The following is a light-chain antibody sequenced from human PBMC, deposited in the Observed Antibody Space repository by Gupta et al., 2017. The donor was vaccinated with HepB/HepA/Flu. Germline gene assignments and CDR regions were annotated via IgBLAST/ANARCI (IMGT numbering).Light chain of an antibody. CDR3: QQSYGIPRS. V-gene: IGKV1-39*01. CDR1: QRISSY. Sequence: DIQMTQSPSSLSASVGDRVTITCRASQRISSYLNWYQQKPGKAPKLLLYAASSLQSGVPSRFCGSGSGTDFTLTIRSLQPEDFATYYCQQSYGIPRSFGQGTKLEIK. J-gene: IGKJ2*04. CDR2: AAS.